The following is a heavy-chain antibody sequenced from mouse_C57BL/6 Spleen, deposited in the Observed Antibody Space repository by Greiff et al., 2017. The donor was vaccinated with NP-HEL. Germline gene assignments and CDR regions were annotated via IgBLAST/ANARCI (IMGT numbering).Heavy chain of an antibody. D-gene: IGHD2-4*01. J-gene: IGHJ3*01. CDR2: IHPNSGST. CDR1: GYTFTSYW. Sequence: QVQLQQPGAELVKPGASVKLSCKASGYTFTSYWMHWVKQRPGQGLEWIGMIHPNSGSTNYNEKFKSKATLTVDKSSSTAYMQLSSLTSEDSAVYYCASSRPYDYDRGFAYWGQGTLVTVSA. CDR3: ASSRPYDYDRGFAY. V-gene: IGHV1-64*01.